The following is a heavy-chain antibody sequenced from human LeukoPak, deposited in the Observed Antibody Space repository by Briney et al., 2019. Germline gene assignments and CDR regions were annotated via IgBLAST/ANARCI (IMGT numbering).Heavy chain of an antibody. D-gene: IGHD3-22*01. J-gene: IGHJ4*02. CDR1: GFTFSSYS. CDR2: ISSSSAYI. Sequence: GGSLRLSCAASGFTFSSYSMSWVRQAPGKGLEWVSSISSSSAYIYYANSVKGRFTISRDNAKNSLYLQMNSLRAEDTAVYYCARGTYYYDSSSYNPPPTLHDYWGQGTLVTVSS. CDR3: ARGTYYYDSSSYNPPPTLHDY. V-gene: IGHV3-21*01.